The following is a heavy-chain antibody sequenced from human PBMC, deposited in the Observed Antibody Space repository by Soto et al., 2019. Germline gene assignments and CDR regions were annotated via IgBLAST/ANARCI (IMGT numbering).Heavy chain of an antibody. J-gene: IGHJ4*02. D-gene: IGHD6-13*01. V-gene: IGHV1-18*04. CDR1: GYTVTSYG. Sequence: ASVKVCCKASGYTVTSYGISWVRQAPGQGLEWMGWISAYNGNTNYAQKLQGRVTMTTDTSTSTAYMELRSLRSDDTAVYYCAISIAAAGLADYWGQGTLVTVSS. CDR2: ISAYNGNT. CDR3: AISIAAAGLADY.